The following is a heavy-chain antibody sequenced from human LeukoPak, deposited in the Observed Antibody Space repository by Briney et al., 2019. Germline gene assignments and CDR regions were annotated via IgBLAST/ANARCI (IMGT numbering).Heavy chain of an antibody. D-gene: IGHD1-26*01. Sequence: SETLSLTCTVSGYSISSGYYWGWIRQPPGKWLEWIGSIYHSGSTYYNPSLKSLVTISVDNSKNKFSMKLSSVTAADTAVYYCARGDSGSYYHYYYYMDVWGKGTTVTVSS. J-gene: IGHJ6*03. CDR1: GYSISSGYY. CDR3: ARGDSGSYYHYYYYMDV. CDR2: IYHSGST. V-gene: IGHV4-38-2*02.